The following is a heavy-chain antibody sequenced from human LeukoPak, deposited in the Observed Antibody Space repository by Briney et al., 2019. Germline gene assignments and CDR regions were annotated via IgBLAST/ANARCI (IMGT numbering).Heavy chain of an antibody. J-gene: IGHJ3*02. V-gene: IGHV4-30-2*01. D-gene: IGHD7-27*01. CDR2: IYHSGST. CDR3: AWGANWGSWDI. CDR1: GGSISSGGYY. Sequence: ASETLSFTCTVSGGSISSGGYYWSWIRQPPGKGLEWIGYIYHSGSTYYNPSLKSRVTISVDRSKNQFSLKLSSVTAADTAVYYCAWGANWGSWDIWGRGTMVTVSS.